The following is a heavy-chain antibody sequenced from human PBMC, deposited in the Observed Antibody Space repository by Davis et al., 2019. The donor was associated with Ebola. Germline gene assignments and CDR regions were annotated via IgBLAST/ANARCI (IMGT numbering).Heavy chain of an antibody. CDR3: ARDRTSGSYSLGY. V-gene: IGHV3-7*01. Sequence: GESLKISCVASGFTFSSYWMSWVRQAPGKGLEWVANIKQDGSEKYYVDSVKGRFTISRDNAKNSLYLQMNSLRAEDTAVYYCARDRTSGSYSLGYWGQGTLVTVSS. CDR1: GFTFSSYW. CDR2: IKQDGSEK. D-gene: IGHD1-26*01. J-gene: IGHJ4*02.